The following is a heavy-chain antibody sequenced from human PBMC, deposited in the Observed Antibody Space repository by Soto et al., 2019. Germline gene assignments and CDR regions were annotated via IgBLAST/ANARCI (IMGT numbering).Heavy chain of an antibody. CDR1: GGSISSYY. Sequence: SETLSLTCTVSGGSISSYYWSWIRQPAGKGLEWIGRIYTSGSTNYNPSLKSRVTMSVDTSKNQFSLKLSSVTAADTAVYYCAARRQRYDFWSGYYEGPYDAFDIWGQGTMVT. J-gene: IGHJ3*02. CDR3: AARRQRYDFWSGYYEGPYDAFDI. CDR2: IYTSGST. D-gene: IGHD3-3*01. V-gene: IGHV4-4*07.